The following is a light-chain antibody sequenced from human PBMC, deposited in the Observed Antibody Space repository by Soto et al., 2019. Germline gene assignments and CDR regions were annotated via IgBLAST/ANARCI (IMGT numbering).Light chain of an antibody. CDR2: DTS. Sequence: QSVLTQPPSVSAAPGQKVTISCSGSSSNIGENFVSWYQHIPGTAPKLVIHDTSGRPSGISDRFSGSKSGTSAILGITGLQTGDEATYYCWTWDSSLSARVFGGGTQLTVL. CDR3: WTWDSSLSARV. J-gene: IGLJ3*02. V-gene: IGLV1-51*01. CDR1: SSNIGENF.